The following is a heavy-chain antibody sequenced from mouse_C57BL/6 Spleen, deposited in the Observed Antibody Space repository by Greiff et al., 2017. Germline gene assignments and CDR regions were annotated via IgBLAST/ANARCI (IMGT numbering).Heavy chain of an antibody. CDR1: GYTFTDYE. CDR2: IDPETGGT. Sequence: QVQLQQSGAELVRPGASVTLSCKASGYTFTDYEMHWVKQTPVNGLEWIGAIDPETGGTAYNQKFKGKAILTADKSSNTASMERLSLTSEDSAVYYCTKTPDYYGSPYYAMDYWGQGTTVTVSS. CDR3: TKTPDYYGSPYYAMDY. J-gene: IGHJ4*01. V-gene: IGHV1-15*01. D-gene: IGHD1-1*01.